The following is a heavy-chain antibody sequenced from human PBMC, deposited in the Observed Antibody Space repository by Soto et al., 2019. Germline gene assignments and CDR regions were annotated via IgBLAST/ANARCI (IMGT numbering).Heavy chain of an antibody. CDR1: GFTFSNAW. Sequence: PGGSLGLSCAASGFTFSNAWMNWVREAPGKGLEWVGRIKSKTDGGTTDYAAPVKGRFTISRDDSKNTLYLQMNSLKTEDTAVCYCTTDPMVRGVNPTHFYYWGQGTLVTVSS. V-gene: IGHV3-15*07. CDR2: IKSKTDGGTT. CDR3: TTDPMVRGVNPTHFYY. J-gene: IGHJ4*02. D-gene: IGHD3-10*01.